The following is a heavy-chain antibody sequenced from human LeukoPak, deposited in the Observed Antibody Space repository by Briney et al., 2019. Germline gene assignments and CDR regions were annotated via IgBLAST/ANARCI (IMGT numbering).Heavy chain of an antibody. CDR1: NGSITNSGYF. V-gene: IGHV4-39*01. CDR2: VYYSGST. Sequence: PSETLSLTCSVSNGSITNSGYFYNWIRQPPGKGLEWIGSVYYSGSTSYNPSLNSRVTISLDTSKNEFSLKLSSVTAADTAVYFCESFVEDSGSYTDSWGQGTLVTVSS. J-gene: IGHJ4*02. CDR3: ESFVEDSGSYTDS. D-gene: IGHD3-10*01.